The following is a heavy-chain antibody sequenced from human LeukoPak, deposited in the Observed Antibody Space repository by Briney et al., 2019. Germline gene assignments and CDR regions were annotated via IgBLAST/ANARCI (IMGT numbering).Heavy chain of an antibody. CDR2: IYYSGST. D-gene: IGHD6-6*01. CDR3: ARCIGSSSFARWFDP. J-gene: IGHJ5*02. Sequence: PSETLPLTCTVSGGSISSYYRSWIRQPPGKGLEWIGYIYYSGSTSYSPSLKSRVTISAGTSKNQFSLRLSSVTAADTAVYYCARCIGSSSFARWFDPWGQGTLVTVSS. V-gene: IGHV4-59*01. CDR1: GGSISSYY.